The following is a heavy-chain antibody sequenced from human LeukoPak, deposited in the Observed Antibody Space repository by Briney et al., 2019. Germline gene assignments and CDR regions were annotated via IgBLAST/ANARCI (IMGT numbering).Heavy chain of an antibody. J-gene: IGHJ4*02. Sequence: GASVKVSYKASGYTFTSYAMNWVRQAPGQGLEWMGWINTNTGNPTYAQGFTGRFVFSLDTSVSTAYLQISSLKAEDTAVYYCAREERNYYDSSGLTDYWGQGTLVTVSS. D-gene: IGHD3-22*01. V-gene: IGHV7-4-1*02. CDR3: AREERNYYDSSGLTDY. CDR1: GYTFTSYA. CDR2: INTNTGNP.